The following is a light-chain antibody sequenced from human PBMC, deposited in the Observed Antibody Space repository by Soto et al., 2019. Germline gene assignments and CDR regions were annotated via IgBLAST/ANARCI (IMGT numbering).Light chain of an antibody. CDR1: SSDVGGYNY. CDR3: SSYTSSSSLWV. Sequence: QSVLTQPASVSGSPGQSITISCTGTSSDVGGYNYVSWYQQHPGKAPKLMIYEVSNRPSGVSSRFSGSKSGNTASLTISGLQAEDEGDYYCSSYTSSSSLWVFGGGTKLTVL. J-gene: IGLJ3*02. V-gene: IGLV2-14*01. CDR2: EVS.